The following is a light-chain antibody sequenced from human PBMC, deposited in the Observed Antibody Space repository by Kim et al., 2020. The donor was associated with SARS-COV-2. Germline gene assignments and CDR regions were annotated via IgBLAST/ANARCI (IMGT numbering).Light chain of an antibody. J-gene: IGLJ1*01. CDR3: AAWDGSLSGRV. CDR2: SNN. V-gene: IGLV1-47*01. Sequence: GQRVTIFCSASTSNIGRDYVSWYQHLPGTAPKLLLYSNNQRPSGVPDRFSGSKSGTSASLAISELRSEDEADYYCAAWDGSLSGRVFGTGTKVT. CDR1: TSNIGRDY.